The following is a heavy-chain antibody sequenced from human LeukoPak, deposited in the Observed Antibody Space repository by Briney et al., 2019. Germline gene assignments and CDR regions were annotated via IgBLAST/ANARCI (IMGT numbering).Heavy chain of an antibody. CDR1: GGSISSYY. CDR2: IYYSGST. V-gene: IGHV4-4*07. Sequence: SETLSLTCTVSGGSISSYYWSWIRQPAGKGLEWIGSIYYSGSTYYNPSLKSRVTISVDTSKNQFSLKLSSVTAADTAVYYCARGSGYYYGFDYWGQGTLVTVSS. D-gene: IGHD3-22*01. CDR3: ARGSGYYYGFDY. J-gene: IGHJ4*02.